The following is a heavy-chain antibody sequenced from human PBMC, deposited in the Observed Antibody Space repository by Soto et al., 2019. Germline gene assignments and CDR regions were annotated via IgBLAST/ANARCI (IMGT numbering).Heavy chain of an antibody. J-gene: IGHJ4*02. CDR3: ASPHGLLTAIRTHPYHFAY. CDR1: GFTFSSYA. Sequence: GGSLRLSCAASGFTFSSYAMHWVRQAPGKGLEWVAVISYDGSNKYYADSVKGRFTISRDNSKNTLYLQMNGLRAEDTAVYYCASPHGLLTAIRTHPYHFAYCGQGTLVPGSS. D-gene: IGHD2-21*02. CDR2: ISYDGSNK. V-gene: IGHV3-30-3*01.